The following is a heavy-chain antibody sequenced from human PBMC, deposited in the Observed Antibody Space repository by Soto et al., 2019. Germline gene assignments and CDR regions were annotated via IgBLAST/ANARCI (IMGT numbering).Heavy chain of an antibody. CDR3: AGVYYCAGGTCYLDS. D-gene: IGHD3-10*01. J-gene: IGHJ5*01. CDR1: GGSISSYY. Sequence: SETLSLTCTVSGGSISSYYWSWIRQPPGKGLEWIGYIYYSGSTNYNPSLKSRVTISVDTSKNQFSLKLSSVTAADTAVYYCAGVYYCAGGTCYLDSWGQGTLVTVSS. V-gene: IGHV4-59*01. CDR2: IYYSGST.